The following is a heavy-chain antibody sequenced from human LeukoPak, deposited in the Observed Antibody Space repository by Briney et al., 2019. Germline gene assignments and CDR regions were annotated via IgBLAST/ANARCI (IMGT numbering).Heavy chain of an antibody. CDR2: IYYSGST. CDR1: GGSISSGDYY. Sequence: KALETLSLTCTVSGGSISSGDYYWSWIRQPPGKGLEWIGYIYYSGSTYYNPSLKSRVTISVDTSKNQFSLKLSSVTAADTAVYYCARGPVVVPAAILAGTDNWFDPWGQGTLVTVSS. D-gene: IGHD2-2*02. V-gene: IGHV4-30-4*01. CDR3: ARGPVVVPAAILAGTDNWFDP. J-gene: IGHJ5*02.